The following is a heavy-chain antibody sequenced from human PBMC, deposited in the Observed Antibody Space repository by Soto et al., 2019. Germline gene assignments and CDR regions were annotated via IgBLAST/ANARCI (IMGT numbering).Heavy chain of an antibody. V-gene: IGHV4-34*02. J-gene: IGHJ6*02. Sequence: QVQLEQWGVGLLKPSETLSLTCAIYGGSFSGFYWSWIRQPPGKGLEWIGEINDSGTTNYNPSLKSRVTISADTSKTHFSLRLTSVTAADTAVYYCARETSQNVYSHYGMDVWSQGTTVTVSS. CDR2: INDSGTT. CDR3: ARETSQNVYSHYGMDV. CDR1: GGSFSGFY.